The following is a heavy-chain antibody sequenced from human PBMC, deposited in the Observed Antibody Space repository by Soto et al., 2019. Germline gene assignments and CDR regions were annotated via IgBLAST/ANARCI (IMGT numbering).Heavy chain of an antibody. D-gene: IGHD4-17*01. Sequence: ASVKVSCKASGYTFTGYYMHWVRQAPGQGLEWMGWINPNSGGTNYAQKFQGWVTMTRDTSISTAYMELSRLRSDDTAVYYCAREVYSGVTTDAFDIWGQGTMVTVSS. V-gene: IGHV1-2*04. CDR2: INPNSGGT. CDR3: AREVYSGVTTDAFDI. J-gene: IGHJ3*02. CDR1: GYTFTGYY.